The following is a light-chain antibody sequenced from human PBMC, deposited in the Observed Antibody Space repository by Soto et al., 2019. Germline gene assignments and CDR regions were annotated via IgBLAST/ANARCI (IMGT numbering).Light chain of an antibody. CDR1: QSVSTNY. V-gene: IGKV3-20*01. CDR2: GAS. Sequence: EIVLKQSPGTLSLTPGERATLSCRASQSVSTNYLAWHQQKPGQAPRLLIYGASSRATGIPDRFSGSGSGTDFTITITILKPEDFAVYYCQHYDTLPRTFGQGTKVEIK. J-gene: IGKJ1*01. CDR3: QHYDTLPRT.